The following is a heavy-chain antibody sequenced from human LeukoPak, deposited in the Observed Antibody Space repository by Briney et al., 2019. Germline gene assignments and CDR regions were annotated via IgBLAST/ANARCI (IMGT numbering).Heavy chain of an antibody. J-gene: IGHJ5*02. CDR1: GDSVSSAGSA. V-gene: IGHV6-1*01. CDR2: TYYRSKWYD. CDR3: TISTSVWLSP. D-gene: IGHD2-21*01. Sequence: SQTLSLTCTIPGDSVSSAGSAGSWIRQSPSRGLEWRGRTYYRSKWYDDFAVSVKSRISINAETSKNQFSLQLNSVTPEDTTVHFGTISTSVWLSPWGQGTLVTVSS.